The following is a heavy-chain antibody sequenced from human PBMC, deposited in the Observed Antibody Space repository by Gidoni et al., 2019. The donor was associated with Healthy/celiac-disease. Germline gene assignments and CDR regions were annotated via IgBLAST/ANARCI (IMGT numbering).Heavy chain of an antibody. CDR3: AKDIGMTTVTTEGPTFDY. CDR1: GFTFDDYA. CDR2: ISWNSGSI. D-gene: IGHD4-17*01. V-gene: IGHV3-9*01. Sequence: EVQLVESGGGLVQPGRSLRLSCAASGFTFDDYAMHWVRQAPGKGLEWVSGISWNSGSIGYADSVKGRFTISRDNAKNSLYLQMNSLRAEDTALYYCAKDIGMTTVTTEGPTFDYWGQGTLVTVSS. J-gene: IGHJ4*02.